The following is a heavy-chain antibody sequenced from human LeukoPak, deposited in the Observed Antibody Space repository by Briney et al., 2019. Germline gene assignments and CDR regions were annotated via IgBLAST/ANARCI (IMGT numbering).Heavy chain of an antibody. V-gene: IGHV5-51*01. D-gene: IGHD3-16*02. J-gene: IGHJ5*02. CDR2: IYPGDSDT. CDR3: ATSSSAWGSYHFNWSDP. Sequence: GESLKISCKGSGYSFTSYWIGWVRQMPGKGLEWMGIIYPGDSDTRYSPSFQGQVTISADKSISTAYLQWSSLKASDTAMYYCATSSSAWGSYHFNWSDPWGQGTLVTVSS. CDR1: GYSFTSYW.